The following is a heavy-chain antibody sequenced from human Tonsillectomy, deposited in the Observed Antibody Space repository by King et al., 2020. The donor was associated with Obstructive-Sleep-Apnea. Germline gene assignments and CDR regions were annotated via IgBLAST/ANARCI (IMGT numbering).Heavy chain of an antibody. CDR3: AKSGYSYGPFDY. V-gene: IGHV3-23*04. J-gene: IGHJ4*02. Sequence: VQLVESGGGLVQPGGSLRLSCAASGFTFSSYAMSWVRQAPGKGPEWVSAISGSGGSPYYADSVKVRFTISRDNSNTTLYLQMNCLRAEDTAVYYCAKSGYSYGPFDYWGQGTLVTVSS. D-gene: IGHD5-18*01. CDR1: GFTFSSYA. CDR2: ISGSGGSP.